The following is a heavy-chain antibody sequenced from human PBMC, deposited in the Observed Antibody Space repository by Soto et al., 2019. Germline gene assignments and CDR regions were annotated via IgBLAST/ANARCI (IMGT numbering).Heavy chain of an antibody. V-gene: IGHV1-69*13. CDR3: ARESSPWSGYYYYGMDV. J-gene: IGHJ6*02. CDR1: GGTFSSYA. CDR2: IIPIFGTA. Sequence: ASVKVSCKASGGTFSSYAISWVRQAPGQGLEWMGGIIPIFGTANYAQKFQGRVTISADESTSTAYMELSSLRSEDTAVYYCARESSPWSGYYYYGMDVWGQGTTVTVSS. D-gene: IGHD3-3*01.